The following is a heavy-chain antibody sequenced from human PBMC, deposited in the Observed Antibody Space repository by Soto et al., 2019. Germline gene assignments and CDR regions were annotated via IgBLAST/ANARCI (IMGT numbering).Heavy chain of an antibody. CDR3: ARLGGIKAAGEEVL. V-gene: IGHV3-74*01. Sequence: PGGSLRLSCAASGFTLSSYWMNWVRQAPGKGLVWVSRIESDGSKTAYADSVKGRFTISRDNAKNTLYLQMNSLRAEDTAVYYCARLGGIKAAGEEVLWGRGILVTVFS. J-gene: IGHJ4*02. CDR2: IESDGSKT. D-gene: IGHD6-13*01. CDR1: GFTLSSYW.